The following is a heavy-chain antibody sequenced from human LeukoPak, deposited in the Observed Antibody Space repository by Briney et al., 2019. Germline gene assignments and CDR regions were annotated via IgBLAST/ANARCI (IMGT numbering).Heavy chain of an antibody. CDR3: ARDRQRSWYSGSWGHY. D-gene: IGHD1-26*01. J-gene: IGHJ4*02. V-gene: IGHV3-64*01. CDR2: ISSNGGST. CDR1: GFTFSSYA. Sequence: GGSLRLSCAASGFTFSSYAMHWVRQAPGKGLEYVSAISSNGGSTYYANSVKGRFTISRDNSKNTLYLQMGSLGAEDMAVYYCARDRQRSWYSGSWGHYWGQGTLVTVSS.